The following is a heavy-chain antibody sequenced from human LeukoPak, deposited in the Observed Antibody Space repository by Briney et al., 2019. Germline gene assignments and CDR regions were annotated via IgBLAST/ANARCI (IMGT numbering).Heavy chain of an antibody. V-gene: IGHV3-48*04. J-gene: IGHJ4*02. CDR1: GFTFSSYS. CDR3: AREEYSSSPDY. D-gene: IGHD6-6*01. Sequence: GGSLRLSCAASGFTFSSYSMNWVRQAPGKGLEWVSYISSSSSTIYYADSVKGRFTISRDNAKNSLYLQMNSLRAEDTAVYYCAREEYSSSPDYWGQGTLVTVSS. CDR2: ISSSSSTI.